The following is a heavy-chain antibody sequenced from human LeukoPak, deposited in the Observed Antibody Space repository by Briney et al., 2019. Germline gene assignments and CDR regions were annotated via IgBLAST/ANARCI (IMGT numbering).Heavy chain of an antibody. CDR2: MNPNSGNT. V-gene: IGHV1-8*01. J-gene: IGHJ6*02. D-gene: IGHD3-22*01. CDR1: GYTFTSYD. Sequence: ASVKVSCKASGYTFTSYDINWVRQATGQGLEWMGWMNPNSGNTGYAQKFQGRVTMTRNTSISTAYMELSSLRSEDTAVYYCARKYDDSSGYYYVSYYYYYGIDVWGQGTTVTVSS. CDR3: ARKYDDSSGYYYVSYYYYYGIDV.